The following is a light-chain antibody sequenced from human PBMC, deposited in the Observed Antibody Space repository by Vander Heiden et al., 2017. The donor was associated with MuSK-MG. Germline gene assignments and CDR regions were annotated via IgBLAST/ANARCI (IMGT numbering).Light chain of an antibody. J-gene: IGLJ2*01. CDR1: SSNIGSNY. CDR3: AAWDDSLSGQVV. CDR2: SNN. Sequence: QSVLTQPPSASGTPGQRVTISCSGSSSNIGSNYVYWYQQLQRTAPKLLIYSNNQRPSGVPDRFSGSKSGTSASLAISGLRSEDEADYYCAAWDDSLSGQVVFGGGTKLTVL. V-gene: IGLV1-47*02.